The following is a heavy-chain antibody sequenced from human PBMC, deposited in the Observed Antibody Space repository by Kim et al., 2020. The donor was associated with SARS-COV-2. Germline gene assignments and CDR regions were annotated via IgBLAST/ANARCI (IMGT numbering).Heavy chain of an antibody. J-gene: IGHJ3*02. V-gene: IGHV4-59*01. CDR1: GGSMGSYF. D-gene: IGHD1-26*01. CDR2: IYYSGSA. Sequence: SETLSLTCSVSGGSMGSYFWSWIRQPPGKGLEWIGYIYYSGSAKYNPSLNSRVTISVDTSKRQFSLTLNSVTAADTAVYYCARWDPIRALDIWGQGTRVTVSS. CDR3: ARWDPIRALDI.